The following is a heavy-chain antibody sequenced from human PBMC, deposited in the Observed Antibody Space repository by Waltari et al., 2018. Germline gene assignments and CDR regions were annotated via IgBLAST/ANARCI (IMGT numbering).Heavy chain of an antibody. V-gene: IGHV3-23*01. CDR2: VSAKRDFT. Sequence: EVQLLESGGGLVQPGGSLRLSCFASGFVFGSYAVTWVRQAPGKGLEWVSGVSAKRDFTNYADSVKCRLTISRDNSKNTLYLQMNSLRVEDAALYYCARYISRGRELMSWGQGTLVTVSS. J-gene: IGHJ4*02. D-gene: IGHD1-7*01. CDR3: ARYISRGRELMS. CDR1: GFVFGSYA.